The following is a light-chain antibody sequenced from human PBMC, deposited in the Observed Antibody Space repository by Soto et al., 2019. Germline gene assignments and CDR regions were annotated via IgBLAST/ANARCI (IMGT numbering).Light chain of an antibody. CDR3: LQDFNFPWT. J-gene: IGKJ1*01. Sequence: ALQMTQSPSSLSASVGDRVTITCRASQDIRRDLGWYQQKPGKAPKLLIYTASELKSGVPSRFSGSGSGTAFTLTIGRLQREEFATYYCLQDFNFPWTFGQGTKVEIK. CDR2: TAS. CDR1: QDIRRD. V-gene: IGKV1-6*01.